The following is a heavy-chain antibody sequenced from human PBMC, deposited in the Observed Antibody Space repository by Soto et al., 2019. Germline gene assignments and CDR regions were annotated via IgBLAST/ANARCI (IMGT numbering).Heavy chain of an antibody. Sequence: QITLKESGPTLVKPTQTLTLTCTFSGFSLSTSGVGVGWIRQPPGKALEGLALIYWDDDKRYSPSLKRRLTITKDTSKNQVVLTMTNMDPVDTASYYCAHRPRGYDFWSGYQRARFDYWGQGTLVTVSS. CDR2: IYWDDDK. CDR3: AHRPRGYDFWSGYQRARFDY. D-gene: IGHD3-3*01. CDR1: GFSLSTSGVG. V-gene: IGHV2-5*02. J-gene: IGHJ4*02.